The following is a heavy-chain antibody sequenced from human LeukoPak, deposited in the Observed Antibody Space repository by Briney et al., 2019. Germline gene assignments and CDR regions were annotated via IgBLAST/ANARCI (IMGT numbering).Heavy chain of an antibody. Sequence: ASVKVSCKASGGTFSSYAISWVRQAPGQGLEWMGRIIPILGIANYAQKFQGRVTITADKSTSTAYMELSSLRSEDTAVYYCARDIRLAAGLDCWGQGTLVTVSS. J-gene: IGHJ4*02. V-gene: IGHV1-69*04. D-gene: IGHD6-13*01. CDR1: GGTFSSYA. CDR3: ARDIRLAAGLDC. CDR2: IIPILGIA.